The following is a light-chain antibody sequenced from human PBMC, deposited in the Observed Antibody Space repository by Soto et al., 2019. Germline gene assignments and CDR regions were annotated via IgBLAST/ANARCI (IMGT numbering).Light chain of an antibody. Sequence: DIQMTQSPSSLSASVGDGVTITCRASQGISSYLNWYQQKPGKAPKLLIYAASSLQSGVPSRFSGSGSGTDFTLTISSLQPEDFATYYCQQSYSTMLTFGGGTKVDIK. V-gene: IGKV1-39*01. J-gene: IGKJ4*01. CDR3: QQSYSTMLT. CDR2: AAS. CDR1: QGISSY.